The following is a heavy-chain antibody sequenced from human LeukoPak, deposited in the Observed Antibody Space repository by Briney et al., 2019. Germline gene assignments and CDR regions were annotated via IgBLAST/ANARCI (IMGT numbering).Heavy chain of an antibody. J-gene: IGHJ2*01. D-gene: IGHD2-21*02. CDR3: VREGYCGGDCSSVWYFDL. V-gene: IGHV3-74*01. CDR1: GFTFSSYW. Sequence: GGSLRLSCAASGFTFSSYWMHWVRQAPGKGLVWVSRIDNYGSSTRYADSVKGRFTISRDSAKNTLYLQMNSLRAEDTAVYYCVREGYCGGDCSSVWYFDLWGRGTLVTVSS. CDR2: IDNYGSST.